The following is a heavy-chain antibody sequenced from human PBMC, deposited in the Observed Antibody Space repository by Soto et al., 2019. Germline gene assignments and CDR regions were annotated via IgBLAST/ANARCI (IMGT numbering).Heavy chain of an antibody. Sequence: EVQLVESGGGSVQPGGSLRLSCAASGFTFSTFSMNWVRQAPGRGLEWISYISGGGGPISYADSVKSRFTISRDNAKNSLYLQMDSVTGEDTAVYYCARDLGWAFDSWGQGTLVTVSS. D-gene: IGHD6-19*01. CDR1: GFTFSTFS. CDR3: ARDLGWAFDS. CDR2: ISGGGGPI. J-gene: IGHJ4*02. V-gene: IGHV3-48*01.